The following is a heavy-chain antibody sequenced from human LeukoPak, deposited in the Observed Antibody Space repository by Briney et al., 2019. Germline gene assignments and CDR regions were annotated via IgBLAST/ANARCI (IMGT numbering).Heavy chain of an antibody. J-gene: IGHJ3*02. CDR1: GFTFSSYW. Sequence: GGSLRLSCAASGFTFSSYWMSWVRRAPGKGLEWVANIKQDGSEKYYVDSVKGRFTISRDNAKNSLYLQMNSLRAEDTAVYYCARASLRYFDWLLSHDAFDIWGQGTMVTVSS. CDR2: IKQDGSEK. D-gene: IGHD3-9*01. CDR3: ARASLRYFDWLLSHDAFDI. V-gene: IGHV3-7*01.